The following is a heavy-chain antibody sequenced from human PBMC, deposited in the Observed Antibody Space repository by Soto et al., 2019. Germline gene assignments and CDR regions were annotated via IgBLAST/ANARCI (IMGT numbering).Heavy chain of an antibody. CDR1: GFTFSTYA. CDR2: IDDSGVST. V-gene: IGHV3-23*01. Sequence: EVQLLESGGGLVQPGGSLRLSCAASGFTFSTYAMSWVRQAPGKGLECVSGIDDSGVSTYYADSVKGRLTISRDNSKNTLYLQMGSLRAEDTAVYYCVKGQSSSWSQTGGMDVWGKGTTVTVSS. CDR3: VKGQSSSWSQTGGMDV. D-gene: IGHD6-13*01. J-gene: IGHJ6*03.